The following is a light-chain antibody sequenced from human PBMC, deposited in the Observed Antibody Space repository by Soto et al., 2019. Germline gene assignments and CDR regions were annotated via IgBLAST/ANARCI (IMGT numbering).Light chain of an antibody. CDR3: QQRNSWPLT. J-gene: IGKJ4*01. CDR1: QSVRSY. V-gene: IGKV3-11*01. Sequence: EIVLTQSPATLSLSPGERATLSCRARQSVRSYLAWYQQKPGQAPRILIYDAYNRATGIPARFSGSGSGTDFTITISSLEPEDFAVSYCQQRNSWPLTFGGGTKVAIK. CDR2: DAY.